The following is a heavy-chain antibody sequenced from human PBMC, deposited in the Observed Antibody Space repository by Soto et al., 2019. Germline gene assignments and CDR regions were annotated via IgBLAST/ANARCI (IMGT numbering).Heavy chain of an antibody. D-gene: IGHD3-22*01. Sequence: LVASVKVSCKASGYTFTGAYIHWVRQAPGQGLEWMGCINPNSGGTEFAQKFQGRVIVTRDTSITTVYMEVNSLRSDDTGVYYCARDFTTHGYGVDVWGQGTAVTVSS. CDR1: GYTFTGAY. CDR3: ARDFTTHGYGVDV. V-gene: IGHV1-2*03. CDR2: INPNSGGT. J-gene: IGHJ6*02.